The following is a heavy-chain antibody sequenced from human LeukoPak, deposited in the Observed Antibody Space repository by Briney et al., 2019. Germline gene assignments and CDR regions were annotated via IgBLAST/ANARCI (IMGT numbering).Heavy chain of an antibody. CDR2: IYYSGST. J-gene: IGHJ4*02. Sequence: PSETLSLTCTVSGGSISSGGYYWSWIRQHPGKGLEWIGYIYYSGSTNYNPSLKSRVTISVDTSKNQFSLKLSSVTAADTAVYYCARAPPYGMVRGVIYYFDYWGQGTLVTVSS. CDR1: GGSISSGGYY. D-gene: IGHD3-10*01. V-gene: IGHV4-30-4*08. CDR3: ARAPPYGMVRGVIYYFDY.